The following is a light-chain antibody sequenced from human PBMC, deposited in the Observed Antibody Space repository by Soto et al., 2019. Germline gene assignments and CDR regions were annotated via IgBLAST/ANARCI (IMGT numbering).Light chain of an antibody. CDR1: QGVSSY. CDR3: QQRSNWPFT. V-gene: IGKV3D-11*01. CDR2: DAS. J-gene: IGKJ4*01. Sequence: EIVLTQSPATLSLSPGERATLSCRASQGVSSYLAWYQQKPGQAPRLLIYDASNEATGIPARFSGSGPGTDFTLTISSLEPEDFAVYYCQQRSNWPFTFGGGTKVEIK.